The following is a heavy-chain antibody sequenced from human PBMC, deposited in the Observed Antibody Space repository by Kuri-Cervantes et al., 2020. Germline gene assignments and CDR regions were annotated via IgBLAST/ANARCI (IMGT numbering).Heavy chain of an antibody. Sequence: GESLKISCAASGFTFSSYAMSWVRQAPGKGLEWVSAISGSGGSTYYADSVKGRFTISRDNSKNTPYLQMNSLRAEDTAVYYCARGRYDFWSGCFDIWGQGTMVTVSS. CDR3: ARGRYDFWSGCFDI. J-gene: IGHJ3*02. D-gene: IGHD3-3*01. V-gene: IGHV3-23*01. CDR1: GFTFSSYA. CDR2: ISGSGGST.